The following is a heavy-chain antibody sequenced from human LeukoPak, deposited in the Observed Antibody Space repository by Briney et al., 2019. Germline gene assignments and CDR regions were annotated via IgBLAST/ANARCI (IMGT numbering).Heavy chain of an antibody. CDR3: ARDLSTSWYYFDN. D-gene: IGHD2-2*01. J-gene: IGHJ4*02. CDR2: ISGDGSTT. V-gene: IGHV3-74*01. CDR1: GFTFSTYW. Sequence: GGSLRLSCAASGFTFSTYWMHWVRQAPGKGLVWVSRISGDGSTTNYADSVEGRFTISRDNAKNTVYLQMNSLRAEDTAVYYCARDLSTSWYYFDNWGQGTLVTVSS.